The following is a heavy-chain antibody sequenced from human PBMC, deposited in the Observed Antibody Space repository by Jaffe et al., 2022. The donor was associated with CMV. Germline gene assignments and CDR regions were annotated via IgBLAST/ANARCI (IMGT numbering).Heavy chain of an antibody. CDR3: VKDLGGAGFGVVIPFDY. CDR1: GFTFSSYA. J-gene: IGHJ4*02. CDR2: ISSNGGST. Sequence: EVQLVESGGGLVQPGGSLRLSCSASGFTFSSYAMHWVRQAPGKGLEYVSAISSNGGSTYYADSVKGRFTISRDNSKNTLYLQMSSLRAEDTAVYYCVKDLGGAGFGVVIPFDYWGQGTLVTVSS. V-gene: IGHV3-64D*06. D-gene: IGHD3-3*01.